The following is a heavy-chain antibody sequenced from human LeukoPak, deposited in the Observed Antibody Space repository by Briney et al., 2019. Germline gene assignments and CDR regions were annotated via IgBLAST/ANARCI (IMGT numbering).Heavy chain of an antibody. CDR2: IWYDGSNK. CDR3: AKGLRGTPVDY. V-gene: IGHV3-33*06. Sequence: GGSLRLSCAASGFTFSSYGMHWVRQAPGKGLEWVAVIWYDGSNKYYADSVKGRFTISRDNSKNTLYLQMNSLRAEDTAVYYCAKGLRGTPVDYWGQGTLVTVSS. J-gene: IGHJ4*02. CDR1: GFTFSSYG. D-gene: IGHD1-1*01.